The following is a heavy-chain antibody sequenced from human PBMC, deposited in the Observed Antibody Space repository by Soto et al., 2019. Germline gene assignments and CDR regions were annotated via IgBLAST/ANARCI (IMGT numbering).Heavy chain of an antibody. J-gene: IGHJ4*02. D-gene: IGHD6-19*01. V-gene: IGHV4-59*08. CDR1: GGSISSYY. CDR3: ASTSWDSGRPEY. CDR2: ISYSGST. Sequence: QVQLQESGPGLVKPSETLSLTCTVSGGSISSYYWSWIRQPPGKGLEWIGYISYSGSTNYNPSLKSRVTISVDTSKNQFSLKLSSVSAADTAVYYGASTSWDSGRPEYWGQGTLVTVSS.